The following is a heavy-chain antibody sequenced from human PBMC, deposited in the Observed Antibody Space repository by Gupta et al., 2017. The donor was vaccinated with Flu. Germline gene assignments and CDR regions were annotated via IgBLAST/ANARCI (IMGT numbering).Heavy chain of an antibody. CDR1: FSSYA. D-gene: IGHD1-26*01. V-gene: IGHV3-23*01. Sequence: FSSYAMSWVRQAPGKGLEWVSGISGGGGSTNYADSVKGRFTISRDNSKNTVYLQMNRLRAEDTAVYYCAESEASGNYDFDYWCQGPLVTVSS. J-gene: IGHJ4*02. CDR2: ISGGGGST. CDR3: AESEASGNYDFDY.